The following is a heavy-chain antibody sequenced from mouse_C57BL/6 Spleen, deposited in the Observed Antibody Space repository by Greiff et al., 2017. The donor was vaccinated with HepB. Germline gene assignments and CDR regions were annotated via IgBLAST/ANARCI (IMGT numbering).Heavy chain of an antibody. CDR1: GYSITSGYY. CDR3: ARGGYSNYVGY. Sequence: ESGPGLVKPSQSLSLTCSVTGYSITSGYYWNWIRQFPGNKLEWMGYISYDGSNNYNPSLKNRISITRDTSKNQFFLKLNSVTTEDTATYYCARGGYSNYVGYWGQGTTLTVSS. V-gene: IGHV3-6*01. D-gene: IGHD2-5*01. CDR2: ISYDGSN. J-gene: IGHJ2*01.